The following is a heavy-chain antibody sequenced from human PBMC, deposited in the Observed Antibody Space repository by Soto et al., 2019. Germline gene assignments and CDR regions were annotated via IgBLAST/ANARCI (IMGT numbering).Heavy chain of an antibody. J-gene: IGHJ2*01. CDR1: GYSFDTFG. V-gene: IGHV1-18*01. CDR3: ARCYCSVGSCFTCWHFDL. D-gene: IGHD2-15*01. Sequence: QFQVVQSGAEVKKPGASVKVACKASGYSFDTFGMSWVRQAPGQGLEWMGWISIEKGDTNSAQKFQDRVTMTTDTSTSTAYMELRSLTSDDTAVYYCARCYCSVGSCFTCWHFDLWGRGTLVTVSS. CDR2: ISIEKGDT.